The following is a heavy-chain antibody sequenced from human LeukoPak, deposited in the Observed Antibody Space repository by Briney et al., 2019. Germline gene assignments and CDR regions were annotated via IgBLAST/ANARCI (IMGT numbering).Heavy chain of an antibody. D-gene: IGHD2-15*01. J-gene: IGHJ5*02. CDR2: IYTSGST. V-gene: IGHV4-61*02. CDR3: ARSGLYCSGGSCRNWFDP. Sequence: PSETLSLTCTVSGGSISSGSYYWSWIRQPAGKGLEWIGRIYTSGSTNYNPSLKSPVTISVDTSKIQFSLKLSSVTAADTAVYYCARSGLYCSGGSCRNWFDPWGQGTLVTVSS. CDR1: GGSISSGSYY.